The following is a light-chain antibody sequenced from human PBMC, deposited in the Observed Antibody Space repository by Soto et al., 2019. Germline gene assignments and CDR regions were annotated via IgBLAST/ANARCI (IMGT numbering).Light chain of an antibody. V-gene: IGKV3-15*01. CDR2: GSS. CDR3: QQYKDWPPIT. J-gene: IGKJ5*01. Sequence: EGVMTSAAPTSSVSQGERVTLSCRASQSVDSSLAWYQQKPGQAPRLLMYGSSTRATGIPARFSGSGSGTDFTLTISSLQSEDFAVYYCQQYKDWPPITFGQGTRLEIK. CDR1: QSVDSS.